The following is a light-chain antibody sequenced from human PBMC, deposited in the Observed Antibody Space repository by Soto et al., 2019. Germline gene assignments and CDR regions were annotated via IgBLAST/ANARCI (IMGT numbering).Light chain of an antibody. CDR1: QSVSTF. J-gene: IGKJ1*01. CDR3: QQRGSWPPVT. V-gene: IGKV3-11*01. Sequence: EVVLTQSPATLSLSQGERATLSCRASQSVSTFVAWYQQKPGQAPRLLIYDAFNRATGIPARFSGSGSGTDFTLPISSLEPEDSAVYYCQQRGSWPPVTFGQGTKVEIK. CDR2: DAF.